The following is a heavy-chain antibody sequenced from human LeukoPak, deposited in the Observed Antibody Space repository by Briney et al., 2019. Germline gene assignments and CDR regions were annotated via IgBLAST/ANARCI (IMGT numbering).Heavy chain of an antibody. CDR1: GYSFTSYW. V-gene: IGHV5-51*01. D-gene: IGHD6-6*01. CDR3: ARRRYSSSSVGSDFDY. J-gene: IGHJ4*02. CDR2: IYPGDSDT. Sequence: GESLKISCKGSGYSFTSYWIGWVRQMPGKGLEWMGIIYPGDSDTRYSPSFQGQVTISADKSIITAYLQWSSLKASDTAMYYCARRRYSSSSVGSDFDYWGQGTLVTVSS.